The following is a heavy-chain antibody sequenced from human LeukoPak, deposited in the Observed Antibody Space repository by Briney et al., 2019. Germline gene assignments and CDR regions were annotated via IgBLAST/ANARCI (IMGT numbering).Heavy chain of an antibody. V-gene: IGHV3-74*01. D-gene: IGHD6-6*01. J-gene: IGHJ3*02. CDR2: INTDGSST. Sequence: GALRLSCAASGFTFSSYWMHWVRQAPGKGLVWVSRINTDGSSTSYADSVKGRFTISRDNAKNTLYLQMNSLRAEDTALYYCAKDRNSSSSSSLGLDIWGQGTMATVSS. CDR1: GFTFSSYW. CDR3: AKDRNSSSSSSLGLDI.